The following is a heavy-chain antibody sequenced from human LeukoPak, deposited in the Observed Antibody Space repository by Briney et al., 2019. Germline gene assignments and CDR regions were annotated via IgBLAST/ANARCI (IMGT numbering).Heavy chain of an antibody. J-gene: IGHJ4*02. CDR3: AESPMTRVTTGGFDF. V-gene: IGHV3-23*01. Sequence: PGRSLRLSCAASGFTFNSYAMSWVRQAPGKGLEWVSSISSSGGSTYYVDSVKGRFTISRDNSKNTLYLQMNSLRAEDTAVYYCAESPMTRVTTGGFDFWGQGTLVTVSS. CDR2: ISSSGGST. D-gene: IGHD4-17*01. CDR1: GFTFNSYA.